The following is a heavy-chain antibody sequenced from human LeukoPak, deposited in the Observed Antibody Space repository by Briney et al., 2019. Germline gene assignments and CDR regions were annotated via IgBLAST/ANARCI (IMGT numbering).Heavy chain of an antibody. Sequence: PSETLSLTCTVSGGSISSYYWRWIRQPPGKGLEWIGYIYYSGGTNYNPSLKSRVTISVDTSKNQFSLKLTSVTAADTAVYYCARSSEGRYYYDSSGYSYYYYYMDVWGKGTTVTISS. V-gene: IGHV4-59*01. CDR1: GGSISSYY. CDR2: IYYSGGT. J-gene: IGHJ6*03. D-gene: IGHD3-22*01. CDR3: ARSSEGRYYYDSSGYSYYYYYMDV.